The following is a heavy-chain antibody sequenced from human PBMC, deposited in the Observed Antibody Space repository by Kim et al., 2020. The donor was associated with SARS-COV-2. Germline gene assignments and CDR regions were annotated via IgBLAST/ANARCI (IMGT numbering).Heavy chain of an antibody. V-gene: IGHV3-23*01. D-gene: IGHD6-19*01. J-gene: IGHJ4*02. Sequence: GGSLRLSCAASGFTFSSYAMSWVRQAPGKGLEWVSAISGSGGSTYYADSVKGRFTISRDNSKNTLYLQMNSLRAEDTAVYYCAKDLYIAVAGTGFDYWGQGTLVTVSS. CDR2: ISGSGGST. CDR3: AKDLYIAVAGTGFDY. CDR1: GFTFSSYA.